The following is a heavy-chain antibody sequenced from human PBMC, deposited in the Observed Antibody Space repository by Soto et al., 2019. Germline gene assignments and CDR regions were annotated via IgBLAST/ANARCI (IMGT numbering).Heavy chain of an antibody. V-gene: IGHV4-59*01. D-gene: IGHD4-17*01. CDR1: GDSMTGAN. CDR2: IDYSGST. Sequence: PSDTLSLTCSVSGDSMTGANWGWFRQSPEKGLEWIGYIDYSGSTNYNPSLRSRITITIDTSSNQFSLNLASVTAADAAVYYCTRARYGDHFDSWGQGTLVTVSS. CDR3: TRARYGDHFDS. J-gene: IGHJ4*02.